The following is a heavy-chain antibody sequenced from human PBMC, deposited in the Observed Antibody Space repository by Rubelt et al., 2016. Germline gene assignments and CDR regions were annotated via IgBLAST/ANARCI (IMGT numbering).Heavy chain of an antibody. D-gene: IGHD6-6*01. CDR2: IYFSGST. CDR1: GESISNDDYY. J-gene: IGHJ4*02. CDR3: AGLSSSSGIDY. Sequence: QVQLQESGPGLVKPSETLSLKCTVSGESISNDDYYWGWIRQPPGKGLECIGYIYFSGSTNYNPSLESRGTISVDTSKNQFSLRLSSVTAADTAVYYCAGLSSSSGIDYWRQGILVTVSS. V-gene: IGHV4-61*08.